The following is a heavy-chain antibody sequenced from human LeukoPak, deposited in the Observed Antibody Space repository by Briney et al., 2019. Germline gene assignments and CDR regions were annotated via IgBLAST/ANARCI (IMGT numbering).Heavy chain of an antibody. J-gene: IGHJ6*03. D-gene: IGHD3-10*01. V-gene: IGHV4-59*01. Sequence: PSETLSLTCTVSGGSISSYYGSWIRQPPGKGLEWIGYIYDSGSTNYNPSLKSRVTISVDTSKNQFSLKLSSVTAADTAVYYCARTRSGSYDYYMDVWGKGTTVTVSS. CDR3: ARTRSGSYDYYMDV. CDR1: GGSISSYY. CDR2: IYDSGST.